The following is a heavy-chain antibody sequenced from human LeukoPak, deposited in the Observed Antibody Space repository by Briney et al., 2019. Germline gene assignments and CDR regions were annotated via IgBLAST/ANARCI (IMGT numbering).Heavy chain of an antibody. CDR3: TREDRPFCPFAY. J-gene: IGHJ4*02. D-gene: IGHD3-22*01. Sequence: PSGTLSLTCGVSGGSIDITNYWSWVRQAPGKGLEWIGEIPHDGTTNYNPSLRSRVAMSFDRANNQFSLSLTSVTAADTAVYYCTREDRPFCPFAYWGQGVLVTVSS. CDR1: GGSIDITNY. V-gene: IGHV4-4*02. CDR2: IPHDGTT.